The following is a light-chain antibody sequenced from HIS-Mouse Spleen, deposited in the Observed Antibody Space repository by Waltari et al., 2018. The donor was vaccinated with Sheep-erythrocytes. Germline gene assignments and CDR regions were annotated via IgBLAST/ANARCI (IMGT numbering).Light chain of an antibody. CDR2: DVS. V-gene: IGLV2-14*03. CDR1: SRHVGGYNY. J-gene: IGLJ1*01. CDR3: SSYTSSSTLV. Sequence: QSALTQPASVSGSPGPSITISCPGTSRHVGGYNYVPWYQQHPGKAPKLMIYDVSNRPSGVSNRFSGSKSGNTASLTISGLQAEDEADYYCSSYTSSSTLVFGTGTKVTVL.